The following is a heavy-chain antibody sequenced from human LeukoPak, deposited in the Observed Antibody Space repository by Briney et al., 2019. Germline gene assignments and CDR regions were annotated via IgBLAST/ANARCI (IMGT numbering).Heavy chain of an antibody. D-gene: IGHD3-10*01. CDR2: VYHSGST. J-gene: IGHJ6*02. Sequence: SQTLSLTCAVSGGSISSGGYSWSWIRQPPRKGLGWIGYVYHSGSTYYNPSLRGRVTISVDRSKNQFSLKLTSVTAADTAVYFCARGHEDGWGNFYGMDVWGQGTTVTVSS. CDR1: GGSISSGGYS. V-gene: IGHV4-30-2*01. CDR3: ARGHEDGWGNFYGMDV.